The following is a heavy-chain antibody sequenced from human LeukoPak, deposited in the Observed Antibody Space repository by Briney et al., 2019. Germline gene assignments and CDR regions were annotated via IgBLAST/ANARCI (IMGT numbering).Heavy chain of an antibody. CDR2: IYYSGST. D-gene: IGHD1-26*01. Sequence: SETLSLTCTVSGGSISSGGYYWSWIRQHPGKGLEWIGYIYYSGSTNYNPSLKSRVTISVDTSKNQFSLKLSSVTAADTAVYYCARVLSGSLDYWGQGTLVTVSS. CDR3: ARVLSGSLDY. J-gene: IGHJ4*02. CDR1: GGSISSGGYY. V-gene: IGHV4-61*08.